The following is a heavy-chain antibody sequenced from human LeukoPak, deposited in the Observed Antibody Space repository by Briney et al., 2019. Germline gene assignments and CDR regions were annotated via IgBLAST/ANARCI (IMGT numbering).Heavy chain of an antibody. V-gene: IGHV1-3*03. D-gene: IGHD3-22*01. CDR2: INAGNGNT. CDR1: GYTFSIYA. Sequence: GASVKVSCKASGYTFSIYAIHWVRQAPGQRLEWMGWINAGNGNTKYSQEFQGRVTITRDTSASTAYMELSSLRSEDMAVYYCARGIYYDSSGYYYLGYWGQGTLVTVSS. J-gene: IGHJ4*02. CDR3: ARGIYYDSSGYYYLGY.